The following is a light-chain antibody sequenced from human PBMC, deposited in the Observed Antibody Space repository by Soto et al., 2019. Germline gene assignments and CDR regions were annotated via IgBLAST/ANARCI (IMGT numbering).Light chain of an antibody. CDR1: QSIRRS. CDR3: QQYNNWRT. CDR2: KAS. V-gene: IGKV1-5*03. J-gene: IGKJ1*01. Sequence: IQITQSTSSLSASVADRVTITFRASQSIRRSLNWYQQKPGKAPKLLIYKASSLESGVPARFSGSGSGTEFTLTISSLQSEDFAVYYCQQYNNWRTFGQGTKVEIK.